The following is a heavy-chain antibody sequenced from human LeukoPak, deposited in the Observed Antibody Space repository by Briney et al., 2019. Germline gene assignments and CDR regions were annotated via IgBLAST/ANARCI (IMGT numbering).Heavy chain of an antibody. Sequence: ASVKVSCKASGGTFSSYAISWVRQAPGQGLEWMGRIIPIFGTANYAQKFQGRVTITTDESTSTAYMELSSLRSEDTDVYYCASQKGVVGVDYWGQGTLVTVSS. D-gene: IGHD1-26*01. CDR1: GGTFSSYA. CDR3: ASQKGVVGVDY. J-gene: IGHJ4*02. CDR2: IIPIFGTA. V-gene: IGHV1-69*05.